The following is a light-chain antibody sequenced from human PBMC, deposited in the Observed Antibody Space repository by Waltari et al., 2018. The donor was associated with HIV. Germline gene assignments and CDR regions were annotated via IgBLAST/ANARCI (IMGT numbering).Light chain of an antibody. Sequence: QSALTQPASVSGSPGQSITLSCTGASSDVGCYDCISWSQPHPGKAPRLIIYEVTNRPSGVSNRFFGSKSANTASLTISGLQADDEADYYCSYTGTNSLHFGGGTKVTVL. J-gene: IGLJ2*01. V-gene: IGLV2-14*01. CDR2: EVT. CDR3: CSYTGTNSLH. CDR1: SSDVGCYDC.